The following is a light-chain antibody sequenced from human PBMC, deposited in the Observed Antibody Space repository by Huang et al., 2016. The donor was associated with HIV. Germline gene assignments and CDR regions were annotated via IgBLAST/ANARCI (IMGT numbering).Light chain of an antibody. CDR1: QGIASY. CDR2: AAS. J-gene: IGKJ4*01. V-gene: IGKV1-9*01. Sequence: IQLTQSPSSLSASVGDRVTITCRASQGIASYLAWYQQKPRKAPKLLSYAASTLQSGVPSRFSGSGSGTDFTLTISSLQPEDFATCYCQQLNSYPLTFGGGTKVEIK. CDR3: QQLNSYPLT.